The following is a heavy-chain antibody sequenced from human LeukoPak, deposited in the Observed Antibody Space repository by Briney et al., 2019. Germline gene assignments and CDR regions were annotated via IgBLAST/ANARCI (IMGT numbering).Heavy chain of an antibody. CDR1: GFTVSNNY. V-gene: IGHV3-66*02. D-gene: IGHD3-16*01. Sequence: GGSLRLSCAASGFTVSNNYMSWVRQAPRKGLEWVSVIYSGDNTYYVESVKGRFTISRDNSKNTLFLQMNRLRAEDTAVYYCAGRRVLDASFDYWGQGTLVTVSS. CDR3: AGRRVLDASFDY. CDR2: IYSGDNT. J-gene: IGHJ4*02.